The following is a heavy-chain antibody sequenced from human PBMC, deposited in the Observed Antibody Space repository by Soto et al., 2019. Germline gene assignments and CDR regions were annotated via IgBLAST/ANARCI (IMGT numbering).Heavy chain of an antibody. CDR3: VKDRGTYGVHPGLDY. CDR2: ISWNSGSI. V-gene: IGHV3-9*01. J-gene: IGHJ4*02. D-gene: IGHD3-16*01. Sequence: GGSLRLSCAASGFTFDDFAMHWVRQAPGKGLEWVSGISWNSGSIGYADSMKGRFTISRDNAKNSLYLQMNSLRPEDTALYYCVKDRGTYGVHPGLDYWGQGTLVTVSS. CDR1: GFTFDDFA.